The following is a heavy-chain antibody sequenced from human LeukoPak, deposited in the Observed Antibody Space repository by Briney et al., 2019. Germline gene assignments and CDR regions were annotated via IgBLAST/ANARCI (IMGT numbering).Heavy chain of an antibody. D-gene: IGHD3-3*01. CDR2: IYSGGST. J-gene: IGHJ6*02. CDR1: GGSISSSNW. V-gene: IGHV3-53*01. CDR3: AREDFSQEAYYYYGMDV. Sequence: PSETLSLTCAVSGGSISSSNWWSWVRQAPGKGLEWVSVIYSGGSTYYADSVKGRFTISRDNSKNTLYLQMNSLRAEDTAVYYCAREDFSQEAYYYYGMDVWGQGTTVTVSS.